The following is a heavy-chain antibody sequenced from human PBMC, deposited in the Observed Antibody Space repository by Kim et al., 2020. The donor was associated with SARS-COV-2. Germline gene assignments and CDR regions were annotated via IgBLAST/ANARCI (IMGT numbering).Heavy chain of an antibody. J-gene: IGHJ4*02. Sequence: DSVKGRFTISRDNSKNTVYLQMNSLRAEDTAVYYCTRGKGAVAERPLDYWGQGTLVTVSS. V-gene: IGHV3-30*07. CDR3: TRGKGAVAERPLDY. D-gene: IGHD6-19*01.